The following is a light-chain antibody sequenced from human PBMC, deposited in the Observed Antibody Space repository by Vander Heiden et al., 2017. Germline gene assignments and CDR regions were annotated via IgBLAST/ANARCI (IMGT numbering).Light chain of an antibody. CDR3: AAWDDSLTGLV. CDR1: SSNIGSNA. CDR2: NND. V-gene: IGLV1-44*01. Sequence: QPVLTQPPSTSGIPGQRVTISCSGSSSNIGSNAANWYQQLPGAAPRLLIYNNDQRPSGVPDRFSGSKSGTSASLSVSGLRSEDEADYYCAAWDDSLTGLVFGGGTKLTVL. J-gene: IGLJ2*01.